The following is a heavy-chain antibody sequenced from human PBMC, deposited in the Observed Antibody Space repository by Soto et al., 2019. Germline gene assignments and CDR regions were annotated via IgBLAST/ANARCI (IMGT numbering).Heavy chain of an antibody. J-gene: IGHJ4*02. V-gene: IGHV3-30-3*01. CDR3: TREGGEAPSGYAFGFDY. D-gene: IGHD3-22*01. Sequence: QVQLVESGGGVVQPGRSLRLSCAASGFTFSSYAMHWVRQAPGKGLEWVAIISYDGSNKYYADSVKGRVTISRDNSKNTRYRQMNSVRAEDTAVCYWTREGGEAPSGYAFGFDYWGQGPRVTVSS. CDR1: GFTFSSYA. CDR2: ISYDGSNK.